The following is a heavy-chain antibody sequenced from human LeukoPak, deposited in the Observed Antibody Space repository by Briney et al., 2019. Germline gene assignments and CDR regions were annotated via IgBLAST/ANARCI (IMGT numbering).Heavy chain of an antibody. CDR2: ISSDGSST. V-gene: IGHV3-74*01. CDR1: GFTFSSYW. CDR3: ARDKGYSLWYFDL. Sequence: GGSLRLSCAASGFTFSSYWMHWVRQAPGKGLVWVSRISSDGSSTTYADSVKGRFTISRDNARNTLHLQMNSLRAEDTAVYYCARDKGYSLWYFDLWGRGTLVTVSS. J-gene: IGHJ2*01. D-gene: IGHD2-15*01.